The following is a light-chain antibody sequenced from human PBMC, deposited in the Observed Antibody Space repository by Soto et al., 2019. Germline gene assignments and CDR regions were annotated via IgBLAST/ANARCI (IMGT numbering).Light chain of an antibody. CDR3: QQYDSSLYT. J-gene: IGKJ2*01. Sequence: EIVLTQSPGTLSLSPGERATLSCRASQSVSSTFLAWYQQKPRQAPRLLIYGASSRATGIPDRFSGSGSGTDFTLTISRLEPEDFAVYFCQQYDSSLYTFGQGTKLEIK. CDR1: QSVSSTF. V-gene: IGKV3-20*01. CDR2: GAS.